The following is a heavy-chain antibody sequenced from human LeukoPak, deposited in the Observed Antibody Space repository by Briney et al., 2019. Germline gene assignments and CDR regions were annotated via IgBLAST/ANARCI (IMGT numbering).Heavy chain of an antibody. Sequence: GESLKISCKTAGYTFTSHWIGWVRQMPGKGLEWMGNIYPGDSQPGDSDPKYSPSFRGQVAISADKSVSTAYLQWNSLKASDTAMYYCARQGGIAAPGALEDWGQGTLVTVSS. D-gene: IGHD6-13*01. V-gene: IGHV5-51*01. CDR1: GYTFTSHW. CDR2: IYPGDSQPGDSDP. J-gene: IGHJ4*02. CDR3: ARQGGIAAPGALED.